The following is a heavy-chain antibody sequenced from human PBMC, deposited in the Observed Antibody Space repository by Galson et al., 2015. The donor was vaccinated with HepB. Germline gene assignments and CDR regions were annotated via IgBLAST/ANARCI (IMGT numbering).Heavy chain of an antibody. CDR1: GYTLTDLS. CDR3: ATLYQKEYGLRYGMDV. V-gene: IGHV1-24*01. D-gene: IGHD3-16*01. CDR2: FVPEDGET. J-gene: IGHJ6*02. Sequence: SVKVSCKVSGYTLTDLSMHWVRQAPGKGLEWMGGFVPEDGETIYAQKFQGGVTMTEDTSTDTAYLELSSLRSEDTAVYYCATLYQKEYGLRYGMDVWGQGTTGTVSS.